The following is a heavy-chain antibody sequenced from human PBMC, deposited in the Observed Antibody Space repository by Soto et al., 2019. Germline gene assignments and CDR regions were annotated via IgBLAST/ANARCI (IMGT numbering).Heavy chain of an antibody. J-gene: IGHJ6*02. V-gene: IGHV1-8*01. CDR1: GYTFSDFD. CDR3: ARGNPFNYSGFDV. D-gene: IGHD2-15*01. Sequence: ASVKVSCKASGYTFSDFDINWLRQASGQGPEWMGWMNAKSGDTFFAQRFQGKFNMTWDTSLSTAYMEVGSLTSDDTAMYYCARGNPFNYSGFDVWGQGTKVTGS. CDR2: MNAKSGDT.